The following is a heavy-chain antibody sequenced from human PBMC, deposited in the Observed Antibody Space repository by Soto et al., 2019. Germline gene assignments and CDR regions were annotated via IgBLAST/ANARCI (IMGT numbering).Heavy chain of an antibody. CDR3: ARDLAAADY. D-gene: IGHD6-13*01. CDR2: ISSSSSTI. Sequence: GGSLRLSCSAPGLTFSDYYMSWIRQAPGKGLEWVSYISSSSSTIYYADSVKGRFTISRDNAKNSLYLQMNSLRAEDTAVYYRARDLAAADYWGQGTLVTVSS. V-gene: IGHV3-11*01. CDR1: GLTFSDYY. J-gene: IGHJ4*02.